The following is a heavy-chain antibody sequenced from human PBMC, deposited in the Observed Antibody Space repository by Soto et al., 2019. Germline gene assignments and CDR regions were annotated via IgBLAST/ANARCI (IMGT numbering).Heavy chain of an antibody. CDR3: IKGGWLDY. D-gene: IGHD6-19*01. CDR2: IRGSGGSA. V-gene: IGHV3-23*01. J-gene: IGHJ4*02. Sequence: EVQVLESGGDLVQPGESLRLSCAASGFTFSTYDMSWVRKAPGKGLEWVSIIRGSGGSAYYADSVKGRFTISRDDSKNALYLQMNSLRAEDTAIYYCIKGGWLDYWGQGTLVTVSS. CDR1: GFTFSTYD.